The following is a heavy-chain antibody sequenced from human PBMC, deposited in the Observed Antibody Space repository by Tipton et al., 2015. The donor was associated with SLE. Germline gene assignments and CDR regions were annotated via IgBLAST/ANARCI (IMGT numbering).Heavy chain of an antibody. CDR2: INPNSGGT. CDR3: ARDPLYSSSPPFDY. Sequence: QVQLVQSGAEVKKPGASVKVSCKASGYTFTGYYMHWVRQASGQGLEWMGRINPNSGGTNYAQKFQGRVTMTRDTSISTAYMELSRLRSDDTAVYYCARDPLYSSSPPFDYWGQGTLVTVSS. CDR1: GYTFTGYY. V-gene: IGHV1-2*06. D-gene: IGHD6-6*01. J-gene: IGHJ4*02.